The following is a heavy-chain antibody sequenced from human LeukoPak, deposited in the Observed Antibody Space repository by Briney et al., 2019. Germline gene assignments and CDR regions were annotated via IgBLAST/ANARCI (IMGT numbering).Heavy chain of an antibody. D-gene: IGHD2-15*01. CDR3: AKAPVTTCSGAYCYPFDY. CDR2: ISYDGTNK. Sequence: PGRSLRLSCAASGFTFSSYAIHWVRQAPGKGLEWVAVISYDGTNKYYADSVKGRFTISRDSSKNTLYLQMNSLRAGDAAVYYCAKAPVTTCSGAYCYPFDYWSQGTLVTVSS. CDR1: GFTFSSYA. V-gene: IGHV3-30*04. J-gene: IGHJ4*02.